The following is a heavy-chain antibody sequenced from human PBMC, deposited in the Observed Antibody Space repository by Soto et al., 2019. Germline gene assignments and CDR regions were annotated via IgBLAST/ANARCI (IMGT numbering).Heavy chain of an antibody. CDR2: MSGSSSTT. CDR3: AKNQERELPRVIDF. Sequence: GGSLRLSCATSGLTFSNYAMSWVRQAPGGGLEWVSSMSGSSSTTYYADSVRGRFTISRDRSKNTLYLQMSSLRAEDTALYYCAKNQERELPRVIDFWGQGTPVTVCS. CDR1: GLTFSNYA. J-gene: IGHJ4*02. V-gene: IGHV3-23*01. D-gene: IGHD1-7*01.